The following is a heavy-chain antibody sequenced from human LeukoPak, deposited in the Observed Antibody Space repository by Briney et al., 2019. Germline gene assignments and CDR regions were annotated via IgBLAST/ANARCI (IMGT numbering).Heavy chain of an antibody. J-gene: IGHJ5*02. CDR2: ISYDGSDK. V-gene: IGHV3-30*04. CDR3: ARDHIAAASVDWFDP. CDR1: GFMFGGSA. D-gene: IGHD6-13*01. Sequence: GGSLTLSCAASGFMFGGSAMNWVRQAPGGGLEWVAVISYDGSDKYYADSVKGRFTISRDNSKSALYLQMNSLTSEDTAVYYCARDHIAAASVDWFDPWGQGTLVTVS.